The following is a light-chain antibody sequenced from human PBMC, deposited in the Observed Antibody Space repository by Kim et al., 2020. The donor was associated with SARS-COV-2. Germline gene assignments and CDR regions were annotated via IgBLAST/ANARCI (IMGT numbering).Light chain of an antibody. CDR3: KSRDSSGNLLV. CDR1: NLRTYY. CDR2: GKN. V-gene: IGLV3-19*01. Sequence: ALGQTVRSTGQGDNLRTYYASWIQQKPGQAPVLVIFGKNNRPSGIPDRFSGSSSGNTASLTITGAQAEDEADYYCKSRDSSGNLLVFGGGTKVTVL. J-gene: IGLJ2*01.